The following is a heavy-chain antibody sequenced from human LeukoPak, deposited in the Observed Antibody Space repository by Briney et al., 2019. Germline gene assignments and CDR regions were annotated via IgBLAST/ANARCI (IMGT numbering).Heavy chain of an antibody. CDR2: IRYDGSNK. CDR1: GFTFSSYG. CDR3: AKFRSPSGYSPFDY. V-gene: IGHV3-30*02. J-gene: IGHJ4*02. Sequence: GGSLRLSCAASGFTFSSYGMHWVRQAPGKGLEWVAFIRYDGSNKYYADSVKGRFTISRDNSKNTLYLQMNSLRAEDTAVYYCAKFRSPSGYSPFDYWGQGTLVTVSS. D-gene: IGHD3-22*01.